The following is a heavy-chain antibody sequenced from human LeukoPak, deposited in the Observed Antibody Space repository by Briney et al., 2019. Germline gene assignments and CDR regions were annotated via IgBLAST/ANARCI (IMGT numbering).Heavy chain of an antibody. CDR3: ARFYTFGYYDFWSGFYYFDY. CDR1: GGSISSYY. Sequence: PSEPLSLTCTVSGGSISSYYWSWIRQPPGKGLEWIGYIYYSGSTNYNPSLKSRVTISVDTSKNQFSLKLSSVTAADTAVYYCARFYTFGYYDFWSGFYYFDYWGQGTLVTVSS. J-gene: IGHJ4*02. V-gene: IGHV4-59*01. CDR2: IYYSGST. D-gene: IGHD3-3*01.